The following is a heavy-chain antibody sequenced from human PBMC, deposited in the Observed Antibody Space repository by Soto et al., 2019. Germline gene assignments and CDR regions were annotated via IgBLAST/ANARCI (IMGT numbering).Heavy chain of an antibody. J-gene: IGHJ4*02. CDR2: IYYSGST. V-gene: IGHV4-31*03. CDR3: ARVKGNYYDSSGYYQIDY. Sequence: PSETLSLTCTVSGGSISSGGYYWSWIRQHPGKGMEWIGYIYYSGSTYYNPSLKSRVTISVDTSKNHFSLRLSSVTAADTAVYYCARVKGNYYDSSGYYQIDYWGQGTLVTVSS. D-gene: IGHD3-22*01. CDR1: GGSISSGGYY.